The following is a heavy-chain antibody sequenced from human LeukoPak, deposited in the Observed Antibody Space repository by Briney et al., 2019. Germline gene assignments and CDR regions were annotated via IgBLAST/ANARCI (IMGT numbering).Heavy chain of an antibody. CDR2: IYSADTT. CDR1: GFTVSSNY. D-gene: IGHD3-22*01. V-gene: IGHV3-66*01. Sequence: GGSLRLSCAVSGFTVSSNYMNWVRQAPGKGLEWVSVIYSADTTHYAESVKGRFTISRDNSKNTLYLQMNSLRAEDTAVYYCARGHHYYDSSAYYYWGQGTLVTVSS. J-gene: IGHJ4*02. CDR3: ARGHHYYDSSAYYY.